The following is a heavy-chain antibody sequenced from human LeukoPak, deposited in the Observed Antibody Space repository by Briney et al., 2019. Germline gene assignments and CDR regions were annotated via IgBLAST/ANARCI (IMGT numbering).Heavy chain of an antibody. CDR3: ARAAREPHINYVAFDP. J-gene: IGHJ5*02. V-gene: IGHV5-51*01. D-gene: IGHD3-16*01. CDR2: IYPGDSDT. CDR1: GYSFTSYW. Sequence: GESLKISCKGSGYSFTSYWIGWVRQMPGKGLEWMGIIYPGDSDTRYSPSFQGQVTISADKSISTAYLQWSSLKASDTAMYYCARAAREPHINYVAFDPWGQGTLVNVSS.